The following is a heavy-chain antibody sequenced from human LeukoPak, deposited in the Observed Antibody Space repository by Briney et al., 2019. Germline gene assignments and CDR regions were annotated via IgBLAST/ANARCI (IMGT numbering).Heavy chain of an antibody. J-gene: IGHJ4*02. CDR2: INPNSGGT. D-gene: IGHD6-19*01. Sequence: ASVKVSCKASGGTFSSYAISWVRQAPGQGLEWMGWINPNSGGTNYAQKFQGRVTMTRDTSISTAYMELSRLRSDDTAVYYCAGGVVADFDYWGQGTLVTVSS. CDR3: AGGVVADFDY. CDR1: GGTFSSYA. V-gene: IGHV1-2*02.